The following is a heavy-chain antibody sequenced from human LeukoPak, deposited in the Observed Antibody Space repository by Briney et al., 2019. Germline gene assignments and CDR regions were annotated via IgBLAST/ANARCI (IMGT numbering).Heavy chain of an antibody. CDR2: ISNSGYHT. J-gene: IGHJ4*02. Sequence: GGSLRLSCGASGFIFSGYGMGWVRQAPGKGLEWVSTISNSGYHTYYPDSVRGRFTISGDNSANTLYLQMNSLRAEDTALYYRAKHRGSSFIYSVDSWGQGTLVTVSS. V-gene: IGHV3-23*01. D-gene: IGHD6-6*01. CDR1: GFIFSGYG. CDR3: AKHRGSSFIYSVDS.